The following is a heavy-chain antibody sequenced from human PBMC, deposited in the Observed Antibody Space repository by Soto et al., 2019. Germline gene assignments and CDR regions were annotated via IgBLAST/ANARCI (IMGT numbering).Heavy chain of an antibody. V-gene: IGHV3-21*01. Sequence: VGSLRLSCAAYGFPLGSYSMNWVRQAPGKGLEWVSSISSSSSYIYYADSAKGRFTISRDNAKNPLYLQMNSLRAEDTAVYYCTRAHLRDYDCTGYYLYYFDYWGQGTMVTV. CDR2: ISSSSSYI. J-gene: IGHJ4*02. D-gene: IGHD3-22*01. CDR1: GFPLGSYS. CDR3: TRAHLRDYDCTGYYLYYFDY.